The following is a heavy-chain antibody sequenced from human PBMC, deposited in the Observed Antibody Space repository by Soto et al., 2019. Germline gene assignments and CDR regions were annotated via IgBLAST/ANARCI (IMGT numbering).Heavy chain of an antibody. CDR1: GGSISSSNW. J-gene: IGHJ5*02. Sequence: QVQLQESGPGLVKPSGTLSLTCAVSGGSISSSNWWSWVRQPPGKGLGWIGEIYHSGSTNYTPSLTSRVPISVDTSENQSSLKLSSVTVADTAVYYWARAGTGGYSGYAVVRTYWFDPWGQGTLVTVSS. D-gene: IGHD5-12*01. V-gene: IGHV4-4*02. CDR2: IYHSGST. CDR3: ARAGTGGYSGYAVVRTYWFDP.